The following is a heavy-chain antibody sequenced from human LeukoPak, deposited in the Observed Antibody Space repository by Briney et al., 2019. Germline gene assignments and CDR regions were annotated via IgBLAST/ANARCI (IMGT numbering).Heavy chain of an antibody. D-gene: IGHD2-2*01. CDR2: ISGSGGST. J-gene: IGHJ4*02. V-gene: IGHV3-23*01. CDR3: AKDREVIVPAAGDY. CDR1: GFTFSSYA. Sequence: GGSLRLSCAASGFTFSSYAMSWVRQAPGKGLEWVTAISGSGGSTYYADSVKGRFTISRDNSKNTLYLQMNSLRAEDTAVYYCAKDREVIVPAAGDYWGQGTLVTVSS.